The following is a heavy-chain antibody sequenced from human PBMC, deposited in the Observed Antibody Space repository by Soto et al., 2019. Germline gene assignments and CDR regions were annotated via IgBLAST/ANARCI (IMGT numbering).Heavy chain of an antibody. J-gene: IGHJ4*02. CDR1: GGSISSGGYY. CDR3: ARSDGYNFDY. CDR2: IYYSGTT. V-gene: IGHV4-31*03. D-gene: IGHD5-12*01. Sequence: QVQLQESGPGLVKPSQTLSLTCTVSGGSISSGGYYWSWIRQHPGKGLEWIGYIYYSGTTYYNPSLKXRVGIXXDTSKDQFSLNLSSVTAADTAVYYCARSDGYNFDYWGQGTLVTVSS.